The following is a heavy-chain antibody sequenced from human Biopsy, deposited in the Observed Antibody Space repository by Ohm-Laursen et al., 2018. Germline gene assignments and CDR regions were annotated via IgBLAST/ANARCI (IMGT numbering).Heavy chain of an antibody. Sequence: SETLSLTCPVSGDSVSSGSFYWTWIRQPPGQGLEYIGYIHDRGSTANYNPSLESRVTMSVDMPKNQFSLKLSSVTAADTAIYYCARGMRSSGWPYFDSWGQGTLVTVSS. V-gene: IGHV4-61*01. D-gene: IGHD6-19*01. CDR1: GDSVSSGSFY. CDR2: IHDRGSTA. CDR3: ARGMRSSGWPYFDS. J-gene: IGHJ4*02.